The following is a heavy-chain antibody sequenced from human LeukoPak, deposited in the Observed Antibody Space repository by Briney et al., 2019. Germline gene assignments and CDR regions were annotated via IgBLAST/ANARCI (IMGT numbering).Heavy chain of an antibody. V-gene: IGHV3-53*01. D-gene: IGHD2-2*01. Sequence: PGGSLRLSCAASGFTVSSNYMSWVRQAPGKGLEWVSVIYSGGSTYYADSVKGRFTISRDNSKNTLYLQMNSLRAEDTAVYYCARGLRGDIVVVPAAFDYWGQGTLVTVSS. CDR3: ARGLRGDIVVVPAAFDY. CDR2: IYSGGST. CDR1: GFTVSSNY. J-gene: IGHJ4*02.